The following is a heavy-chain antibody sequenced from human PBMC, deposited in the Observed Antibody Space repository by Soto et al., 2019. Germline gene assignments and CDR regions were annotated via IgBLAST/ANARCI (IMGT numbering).Heavy chain of an antibody. V-gene: IGHV1-69*12. CDR2: FIPIFGTA. CDR3: ARGITGSTLAYGMDV. Sequence: QVQLVQSGAEVKKPGSSVKVSCKASGGTFSSYAISWVRQAPGQGLEWMGGFIPIFGTADYARKFQGRVTITADEATSTAYTELSSLRSEDTAVYYRARGITGSTLAYGMDVWGQGTTVTVSS. CDR1: GGTFSSYA. D-gene: IGHD1-7*01. J-gene: IGHJ6*02.